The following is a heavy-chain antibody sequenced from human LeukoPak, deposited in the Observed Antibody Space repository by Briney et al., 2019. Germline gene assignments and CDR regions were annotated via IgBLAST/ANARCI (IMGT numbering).Heavy chain of an antibody. CDR2: IYYSGST. Sequence: SETLSLTCTVSGGSISSGDYYWSWIRQPPGKGLEWIGYIYYSGSTYYNPSLKSRVTISVDTSKNQFSLKLSSVIAADTAEYYCARHLPLGLCSGGSCYPGQAFDIWGQGTMVTVSS. CDR3: ARHLPLGLCSGGSCYPGQAFDI. CDR1: GGSISSGDYY. D-gene: IGHD2-15*01. V-gene: IGHV4-30-4*01. J-gene: IGHJ3*02.